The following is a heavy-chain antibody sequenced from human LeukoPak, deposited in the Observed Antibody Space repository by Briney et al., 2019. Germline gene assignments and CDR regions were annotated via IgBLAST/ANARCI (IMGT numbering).Heavy chain of an antibody. J-gene: IGHJ4*02. CDR3: ARVERIAAAGYYFDY. V-gene: IGHV4-59*01. CDR1: GGSISSYY. CDR2: IYYSGST. Sequence: SETLSLTCTVSGGSISSYYWSWIRQPPGKGLEWIGYIYYSGSTNYNPSLKSRVTISVDTSKNQFSLKLSSVTAADTAVYYCARVERIAAAGYYFDYWGQGTLVTVSS. D-gene: IGHD6-13*01.